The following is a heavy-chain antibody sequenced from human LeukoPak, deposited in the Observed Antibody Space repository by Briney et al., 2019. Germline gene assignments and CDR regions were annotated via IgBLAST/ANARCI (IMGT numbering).Heavy chain of an antibody. V-gene: IGHV3-23*01. D-gene: IGHD6-13*01. J-gene: IGHJ6*03. CDR3: AKTYSSSRAHYYYYYYMDV. Sequence: PGGSLRLSCAASGFTFSSYGMNWVRQAPGKGLEWVSAISGSSGSTFYADSVKGRFTISRDNYKNTLYLQMNSLRAEDSAVYYCAKTYSSSRAHYYYYYYMDVWGKGTTVTISS. CDR1: GFTFSSYG. CDR2: ISGSSGST.